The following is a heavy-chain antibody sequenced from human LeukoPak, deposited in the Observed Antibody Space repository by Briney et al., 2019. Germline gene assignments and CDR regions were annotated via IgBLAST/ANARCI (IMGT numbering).Heavy chain of an antibody. D-gene: IGHD3-22*01. CDR2: IKQDGSEE. V-gene: IGHV3-7*03. Sequence: GGSLRLSCAASGFTFSSYWMSWVRQAPGKGLEWVANIKQDGSEEYYVDSVKGRFTISRDNAKNSLYLQMNSLKTEDTAVYYCTTDIDYYDSSGYYWSGYWGQGTLVTVSS. CDR3: TTDIDYYDSSGYYWSGY. J-gene: IGHJ4*02. CDR1: GFTFSSYW.